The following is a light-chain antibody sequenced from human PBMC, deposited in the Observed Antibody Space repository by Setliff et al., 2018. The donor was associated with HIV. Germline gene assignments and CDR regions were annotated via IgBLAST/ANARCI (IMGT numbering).Light chain of an antibody. CDR1: SSDVGNYNL. CDR3: CSYAGDRVFWL. J-gene: IGLJ2*01. V-gene: IGLV2-23*02. Sequence: ALAQPASVSGSPGRSITISCTGTSSDVGNYNLVSWYQQYPGKAPKLIIYDVTKRPSGVSNRFSGSKSGNTASLTIFGLQPEDEADYYCCSYAGDRVFWLFAGGTKVTVL. CDR2: DVT.